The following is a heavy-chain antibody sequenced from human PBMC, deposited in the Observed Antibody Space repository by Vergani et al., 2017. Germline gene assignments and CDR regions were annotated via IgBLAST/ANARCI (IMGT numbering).Heavy chain of an antibody. J-gene: IGHJ4*02. CDR2: IYHSGST. V-gene: IGHV4-4*02. CDR1: GGSISSSNW. CDR3: AREHGDYGMKD. Sequence: QVQLQESGPGLVKPSGTLSLTCAVSGGSISSSNWWSWVRPPPGKVLEWIGEIYHSGSTNYNPSLKGRVTISVDKSKNQFSLKLSSVTAADTAVYYCAREHGDYGMKDWGQGTLVTVSS. D-gene: IGHD4-17*01.